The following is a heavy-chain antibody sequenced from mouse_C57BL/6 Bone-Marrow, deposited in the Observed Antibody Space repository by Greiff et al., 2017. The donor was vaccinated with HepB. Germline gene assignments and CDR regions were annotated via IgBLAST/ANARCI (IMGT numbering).Heavy chain of an antibody. CDR2: ISGGGGNT. Sequence: EVMLVESGGGLVKPGGSLKLSCAASGFTFSSYTMSWVRQTPEKRLEWVATISGGGGNTYYPDSVKGRFTISRDNAKNTLYLQMSSLRSEDTALYYCARHDDGFAYWGQGTLVTVSA. J-gene: IGHJ3*01. D-gene: IGHD2-3*01. V-gene: IGHV5-9*01. CDR1: GFTFSSYT. CDR3: ARHDDGFAY.